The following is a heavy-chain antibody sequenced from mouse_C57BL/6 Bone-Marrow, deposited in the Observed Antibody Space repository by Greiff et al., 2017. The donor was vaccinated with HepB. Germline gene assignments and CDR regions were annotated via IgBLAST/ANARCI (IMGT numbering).Heavy chain of an antibody. CDR3: ADYDVAY. V-gene: IGHV1-42*01. CDR1: GYSFTGYY. J-gene: IGHJ3*01. D-gene: IGHD2-4*01. Sequence: EVQLQQSGPELVKPGASVKISCKASGYSFTGYYMNWVKQSPEKSLEWIGEINPSTGGTTYNQKFKAKATLTVDKSSSTAYMQLKSLTSEDSAVYYCADYDVAYWGQGTLVTVSA. CDR2: INPSTGGT.